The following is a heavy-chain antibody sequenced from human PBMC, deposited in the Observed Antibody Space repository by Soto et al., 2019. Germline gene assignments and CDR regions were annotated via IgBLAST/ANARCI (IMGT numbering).Heavy chain of an antibody. CDR1: GYTFSSYG. Sequence: QVQLVQSGAEVKKPGASVKVSCKASGYTFSSYGISWVRQAPGQGLEWMGWISAYNGNTNYAQKLQGRVTMTTDTSQSTAYMELRSLRSDDTAVYYCARDRRFLEWLYDFDYWGQGTLVTVSS. D-gene: IGHD3-3*01. V-gene: IGHV1-18*01. J-gene: IGHJ4*02. CDR2: ISAYNGNT. CDR3: ARDRRFLEWLYDFDY.